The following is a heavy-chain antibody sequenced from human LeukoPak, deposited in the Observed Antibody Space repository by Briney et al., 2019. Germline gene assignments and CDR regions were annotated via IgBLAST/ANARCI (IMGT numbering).Heavy chain of an antibody. CDR2: ISGSGGST. D-gene: IGHD6-13*01. CDR3: GGAAVQGRYYYYMDV. Sequence: HPGGSLRLSCAASGFTFSSYAMTWVRQAPGKGLEWVSAISGSGGSTYYADSVRGRFTLSRDDSRNTLYLQMNSLRAEDTAVYYCGGAAVQGRYYYYMDVWGKGTTVTVSS. CDR1: GFTFSSYA. J-gene: IGHJ6*03. V-gene: IGHV3-23*01.